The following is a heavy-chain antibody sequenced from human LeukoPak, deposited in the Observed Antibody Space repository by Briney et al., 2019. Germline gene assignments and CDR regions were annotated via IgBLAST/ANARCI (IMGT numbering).Heavy chain of an antibody. V-gene: IGHV4-39*07. CDR2: IYYSGST. CDR1: GGSISSSSYY. D-gene: IGHD1-1*01. J-gene: IGHJ4*02. Sequence: SETLSLTCTVSGGSISSSSYYWGWIRQPPGKGLEWIGSIYYSGSTYYNPSLKSRVTISVDTSKNQFSLKLSSVTAADTAVYYCARFEGGTMEDYWGRGTLVTVSS. CDR3: ARFEGGTMEDY.